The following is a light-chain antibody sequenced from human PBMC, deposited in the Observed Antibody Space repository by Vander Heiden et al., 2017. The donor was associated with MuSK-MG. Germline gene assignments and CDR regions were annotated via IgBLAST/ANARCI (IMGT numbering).Light chain of an antibody. V-gene: IGLV2-18*02. Sequence: QSALTQPPSVSGSPGQSVTISCTGTTTDVGAYNRLSWYQQPPGTAPKLVIYGVSNRPSGVPDRFSGSKSGNTASLTISGLQAEDEADYYCCSNRGGSILVFGGGTKVTVL. CDR3: CSNRGGSILV. J-gene: IGLJ3*02. CDR1: TTDVGAYNR. CDR2: GVS.